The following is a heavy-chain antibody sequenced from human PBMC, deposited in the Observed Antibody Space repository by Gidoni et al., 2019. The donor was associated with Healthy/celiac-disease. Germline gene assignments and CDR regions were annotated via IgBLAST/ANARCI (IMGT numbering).Heavy chain of an antibody. Sequence: QVQLVQSGAEVKKPGASVTVSCKASGYTFTSYYMHWVRQAPGQGLEWMGIINPSGGSTSYAQKFQGRVTMTRDTSTSTVYMELSSLRSEDTAVYYCATDPQSRYGSGSYYYYYYGMDVWGQGTTVTVSS. CDR2: INPSGGST. CDR3: ATDPQSRYGSGSYYYYYYGMDV. V-gene: IGHV1-46*01. CDR1: GYTFTSYY. D-gene: IGHD3-10*01. J-gene: IGHJ6*02.